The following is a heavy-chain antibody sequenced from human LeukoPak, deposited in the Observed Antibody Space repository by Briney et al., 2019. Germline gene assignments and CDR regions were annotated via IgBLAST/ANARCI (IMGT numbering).Heavy chain of an antibody. CDR2: MSHDGSEK. CDR3: ARGGRGSAAVVAPRSFDI. V-gene: IGHV3-30*03. CDR1: GFTFSNYG. D-gene: IGHD3-22*01. J-gene: IGHJ3*02. Sequence: PGRSLRLSCAASGFTFSNYGMHWVRQAPGKGLEWVALMSHDGSEKYYADSVKGRFIISRDISKNTLYLQMNSLRAEDSALYYCARGGRGSAAVVAPRSFDIWGQGTMVTVSS.